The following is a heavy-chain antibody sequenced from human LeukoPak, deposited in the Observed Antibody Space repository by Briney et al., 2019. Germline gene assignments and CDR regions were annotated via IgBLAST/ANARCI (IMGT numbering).Heavy chain of an antibody. V-gene: IGHV1-24*01. CDR2: FDPEDGET. CDR1: GYTLTELS. CDR3: AKDLFWFGESPDAFDI. Sequence: VASVKVSCKVSGYTLTELSMHWVRQAPGKGLEWMGGFDPEDGETIYAQKFQGRVTMTEDTSTDTAYMELSSLRSEDTAVYYCAKDLFWFGESPDAFDIWGQGTMVTVSS. J-gene: IGHJ3*02. D-gene: IGHD3-10*01.